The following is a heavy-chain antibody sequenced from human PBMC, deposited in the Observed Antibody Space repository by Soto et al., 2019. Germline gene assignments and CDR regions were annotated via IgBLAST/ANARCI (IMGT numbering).Heavy chain of an antibody. CDR1: GGSFSGYY. D-gene: IGHD3-10*01. V-gene: IGHV4-34*01. J-gene: IGHJ5*02. Sequence: QVQLQQWGAGLLKPSETLSLTCAVYGGSFSGYYWSWIRQPPGKGLEWIGEINHSGSTNYNPSLKSRATISVDTSKNQFSLKLSSVTAADTAVYYCARGLGGYLVRGSRWFDPWGQGTLVTVSS. CDR2: INHSGST. CDR3: ARGLGGYLVRGSRWFDP.